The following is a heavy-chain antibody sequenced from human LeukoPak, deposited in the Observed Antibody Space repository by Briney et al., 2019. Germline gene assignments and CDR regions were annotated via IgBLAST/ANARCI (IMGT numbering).Heavy chain of an antibody. V-gene: IGHV1-69*06. CDR2: IIPIFGTA. CDR1: GGTFSSYA. CDR3: ARDCSSTSCYGGY. D-gene: IGHD2-2*01. J-gene: IGHJ4*02. Sequence: SVKVSCKASGGTFSSYAISWVRQAPGQGLEWMGGIIPIFGTANYAQKFQGRVTITADKSTSTAYMELSSLRSEDTAVYYCARDCSSTSCYGGYWGQGTLVTVSS.